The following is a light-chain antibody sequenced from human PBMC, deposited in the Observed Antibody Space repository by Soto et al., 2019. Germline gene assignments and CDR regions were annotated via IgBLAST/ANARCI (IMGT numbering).Light chain of an antibody. CDR1: QDIRTE. CDR3: LQDYNYPRT. V-gene: IGKV1-6*01. J-gene: IGKJ1*01. CDR2: GAT. Sequence: ALQMTQSPSSLSASVGDRVTITCRASQDIRTELGWYQQKPGKAPKLLIYGATTFQSGVPSRFSGSGSGTDFTLTISGLQPEDFANYYCLQDYNYPRTFGQGTKVEVK.